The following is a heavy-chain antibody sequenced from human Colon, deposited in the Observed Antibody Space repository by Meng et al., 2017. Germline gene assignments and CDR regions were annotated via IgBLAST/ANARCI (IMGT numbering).Heavy chain of an antibody. D-gene: IGHD1-14*01. Sequence: GSLRLSCTVSGGSMSDYYWSWIRQPPGKRPERIGYVYYTGATNYNPSLRSRVTISLDTSKNQFSLKLTSMTAADTAVYYCARDLPVDSWGQGTLVTVSS. V-gene: IGHV4-59*01. J-gene: IGHJ4*02. CDR2: VYYTGAT. CDR3: ARDLPVDS. CDR1: GGSMSDYY.